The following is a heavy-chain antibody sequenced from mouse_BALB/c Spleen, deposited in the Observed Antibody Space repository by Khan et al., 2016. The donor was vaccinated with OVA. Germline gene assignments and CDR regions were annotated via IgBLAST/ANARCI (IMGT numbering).Heavy chain of an antibody. V-gene: IGHV9-3-1*01. J-gene: IGHJ3*01. D-gene: IGHD2-14*01. CDR2: INTYTGEP. CDR3: ARSEYDRSFAY. CDR1: GYMFTNYG. Sequence: QIQLVQSGPELKKPGETVKISCKASGYMFTNYGMDWVKQAPGKGLKWMGWINTYTGEPTYADDFKGRFAFSLETSANTAYLQINNLKNEDTATYFCARSEYDRSFAYWGQGTLVTVSA.